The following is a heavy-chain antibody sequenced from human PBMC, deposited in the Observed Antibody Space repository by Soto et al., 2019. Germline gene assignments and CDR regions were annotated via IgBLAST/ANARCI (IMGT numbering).Heavy chain of an antibody. J-gene: IGHJ6*02. D-gene: IGHD4-17*01. Sequence: LRLSCAASGFTVSSNYMSWVRQAPGKGLEWVSVIYSGGSTYYADSVKGRFTISRDNSKNTLYLQMDSLRAEDTAVYYCAKAGEGAVTTLYYYGMDVWGQGTTVTVSS. V-gene: IGHV3-53*01. CDR3: AKAGEGAVTTLYYYGMDV. CDR2: IYSGGST. CDR1: GFTVSSNY.